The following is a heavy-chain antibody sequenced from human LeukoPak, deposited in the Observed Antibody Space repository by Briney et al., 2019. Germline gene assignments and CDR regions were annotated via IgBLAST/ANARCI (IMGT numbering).Heavy chain of an antibody. CDR3: ARDLITMVRAAANDAFDI. CDR1: GYTFTSYG. J-gene: IGHJ3*02. V-gene: IGHV1-18*01. D-gene: IGHD3-10*01. CDR2: ISAYNGDT. Sequence: ASVKVSCKASGYTFTSYGISWVRQAPGQGLEWMGWISAYNGDTNYAQKLQGRVTMTTDTSTSTAYMELRSLRSDDTAVYYCARDLITMVRAAANDAFDIWGQGTMVTVSS.